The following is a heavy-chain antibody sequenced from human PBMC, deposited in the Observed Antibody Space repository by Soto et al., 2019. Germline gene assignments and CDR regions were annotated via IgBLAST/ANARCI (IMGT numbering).Heavy chain of an antibody. Sequence: QVQLVESGGGVVQPGRSLRLSCAASGFTFSSYGMHWVRQAPGKGLEWAAVISYDGSNKYYADSVKGRFTISRDNSKNTLYLQMNSLRAEDTAVYYCAKDFAPVVVAAADFDYWGQGTLVTVSS. J-gene: IGHJ4*02. CDR2: ISYDGSNK. CDR1: GFTFSSYG. D-gene: IGHD2-15*01. V-gene: IGHV3-30*18. CDR3: AKDFAPVVVAAADFDY.